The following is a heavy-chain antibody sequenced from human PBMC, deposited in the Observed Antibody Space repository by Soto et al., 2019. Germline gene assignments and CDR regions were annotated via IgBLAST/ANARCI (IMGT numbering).Heavy chain of an antibody. CDR3: ARDPDYGDYQNFDY. Sequence: GGSLRLSCAASGFTFSNYWMTWVRQAPGKGLEWVANIKQDGSEKYYVDSVKGRFTISRDNAKNSLYLQMNSLRAEDTAVYYCARDPDYGDYQNFDYWGQGTLVTVSS. D-gene: IGHD4-17*01. CDR1: GFTFSNYW. V-gene: IGHV3-7*01. J-gene: IGHJ4*02. CDR2: IKQDGSEK.